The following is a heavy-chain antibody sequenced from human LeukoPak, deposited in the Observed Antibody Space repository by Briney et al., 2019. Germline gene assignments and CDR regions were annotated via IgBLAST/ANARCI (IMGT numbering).Heavy chain of an antibody. Sequence: QSGRSLRLSCAASGFTFSSYAMHWVRQAPGKGLEWVAVISYDGSNKYYADSVKGRFTISRDNSKNTLYLQMNSLRAEDTAVYYCARPPRYFDWLLPFDYWGQGTLATVSS. CDR3: ARPPRYFDWLLPFDY. D-gene: IGHD3-9*01. CDR2: ISYDGSNK. J-gene: IGHJ4*02. V-gene: IGHV3-30-3*01. CDR1: GFTFSSYA.